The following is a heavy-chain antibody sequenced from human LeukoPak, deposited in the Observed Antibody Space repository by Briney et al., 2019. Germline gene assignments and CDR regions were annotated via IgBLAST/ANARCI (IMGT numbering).Heavy chain of an antibody. CDR3: ARVDFGDYFDTSDYHFFDF. J-gene: IGHJ4*02. V-gene: IGHV3-48*01. CDR1: GFTFSSYS. CDR2: ITSSSSPI. D-gene: IGHD3-22*01. Sequence: TGGSLRLSCAASGFTFSSYSMNWVRQAPGKGLEWASYITSSSSPIYYADSVQGRFTISRDNAKNSLFLQMNSLRAEDTAVYYCARVDFGDYFDTSDYHFFDFWGQGTLVTVSS.